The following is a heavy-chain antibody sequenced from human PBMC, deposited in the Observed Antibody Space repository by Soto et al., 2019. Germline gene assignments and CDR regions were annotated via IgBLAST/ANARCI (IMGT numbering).Heavy chain of an antibody. J-gene: IGHJ4*02. CDR3: ARDGALVLAATSEYYFDY. D-gene: IGHD2-2*01. CDR1: GGTFSSYT. CDR2: IIPILGIA. Sequence: VQLVQSGAEVKKPGSSVKVSCKASGGTFSSYTISWVRQAPGQGREWMGRIIPILGIANYAQKFQGRVTITADKSTSTAYMELSSLRSQDTAVYYCARDGALVLAATSEYYFDYWGQGTLVTVSS. V-gene: IGHV1-69*08.